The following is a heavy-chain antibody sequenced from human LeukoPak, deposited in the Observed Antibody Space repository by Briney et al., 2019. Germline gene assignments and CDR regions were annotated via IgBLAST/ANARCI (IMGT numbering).Heavy chain of an antibody. CDR2: INDGGTI. CDR1: GGSFNIYY. Sequence: PSETLSLTCAVYGGSFNIYYWSWLRQSPGKGLEWIGEINDGGTINYNPSLLSRVTISLDRSKNQFSLRLTSVTTTDTAVYYCARRWNYGRNYYIDVWGKGATVSVSS. J-gene: IGHJ6*03. V-gene: IGHV4-34*01. D-gene: IGHD1-7*01. CDR3: ARRWNYGRNYYIDV.